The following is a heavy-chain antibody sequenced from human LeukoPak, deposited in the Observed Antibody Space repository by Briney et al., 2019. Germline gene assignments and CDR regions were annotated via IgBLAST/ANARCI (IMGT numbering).Heavy chain of an antibody. D-gene: IGHD1-26*01. J-gene: IGHJ4*02. CDR1: GFTFSSYG. CDR2: IRFDGSNK. V-gene: IGHV3-30*02. CDR3: AKGTKMIGSFYRGHQFDY. Sequence: GGSLRLSCAASGFTFSSYGMHWVRRAPGKGLEWVAFIRFDGSNKYYADSVKGRFTISRDNSKNTLYLQMNSLRAEDSAVYYCAKGTKMIGSFYRGHQFDYWGQGTLVTVSS.